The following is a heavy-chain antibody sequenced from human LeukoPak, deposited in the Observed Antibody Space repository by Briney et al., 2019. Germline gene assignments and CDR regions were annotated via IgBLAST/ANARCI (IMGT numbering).Heavy chain of an antibody. D-gene: IGHD3-3*01. CDR3: STPNVRRDSGVLIVGSALDI. CDR1: GFTFSDAW. J-gene: IGHJ3*02. CDR2: IKSKTDAETT. V-gene: IGHV3-15*01. Sequence: GGSLRLSCAASGFTFSDAWMSWVRQAPGKGLEWVGRIKSKTDAETTDFAAPVKGRFTISRDESKNTVYLQMNSLKTEDTALYYCSTPNVRRDSGVLIVGSALDIWGRGTMVTVSS.